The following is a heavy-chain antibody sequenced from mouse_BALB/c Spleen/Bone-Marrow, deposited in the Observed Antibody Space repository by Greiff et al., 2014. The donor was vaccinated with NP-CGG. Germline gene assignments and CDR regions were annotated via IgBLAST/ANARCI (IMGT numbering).Heavy chain of an antibody. D-gene: IGHD1-1*02. J-gene: IGHJ4*01. CDR3: ARSGERYGAMDY. CDR1: GFTFSDFY. Sequence: EVQVVESGGGLVKPGGSLKLSCAASGFTFSDFYMFWFRQTPEKRLEWVATISNGGTYTYYPDSVKGRFTISRDNAKNNLYLRMSSLKSEDTAMYYCARSGERYGAMDYWGQGTSVTVTS. V-gene: IGHV5-4*02. CDR2: ISNGGTYT.